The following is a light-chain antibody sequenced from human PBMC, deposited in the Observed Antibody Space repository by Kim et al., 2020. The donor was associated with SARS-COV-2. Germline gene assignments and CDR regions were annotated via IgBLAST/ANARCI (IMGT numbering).Light chain of an antibody. CDR3: QQYGSSVPLT. V-gene: IGKV3-20*01. J-gene: IGKJ4*01. CDR2: GAS. CDR1: QSVSSTF. Sequence: EIVLTQSPGTLSLSAGERATLSCSASQSVSSTFLAWYQQKPGQAPRLLIYGASNRATGIPDRFSGSGSGTDFTLTISRLEPEDFALYYCQQYGSSVPLTFGGGTKVDIK.